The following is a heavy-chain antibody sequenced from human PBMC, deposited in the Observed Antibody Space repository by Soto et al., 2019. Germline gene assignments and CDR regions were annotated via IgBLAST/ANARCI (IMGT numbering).Heavy chain of an antibody. CDR2: VNPIVSMS. J-gene: IGHJ4*02. CDR3: ASSYGSGYRAFDY. CDR1: GDTFNFYS. Sequence: QVQLVQSGAEVKRPGSSVKVSCKASGDTFNFYSINWVRQAPGLGLEWMGRVNPIVSMSNYAQKFQGRGTMTADKSTSTASMELSSLRSEDTAIYYCASSYGSGYRAFDYWGQGALVTVSS. D-gene: IGHD3-10*01. V-gene: IGHV1-69*02.